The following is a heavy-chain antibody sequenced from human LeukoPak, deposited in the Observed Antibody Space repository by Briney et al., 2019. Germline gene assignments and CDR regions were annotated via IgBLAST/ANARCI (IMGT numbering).Heavy chain of an antibody. V-gene: IGHV3-66*01. J-gene: IGHJ4*02. Sequence: GGSLRLSCAASGFTVSSNDMSWVRQAPGKGLEWVSVIYSGGSTYYADSVKGRFTISRDNSKNTLYLQMNSLRAEDTDVYYCASNVDTAMVGGDYYFDYWGQGTLVTVSS. CDR2: IYSGGST. D-gene: IGHD5-18*01. CDR1: GFTVSSND. CDR3: ASNVDTAMVGGDYYFDY.